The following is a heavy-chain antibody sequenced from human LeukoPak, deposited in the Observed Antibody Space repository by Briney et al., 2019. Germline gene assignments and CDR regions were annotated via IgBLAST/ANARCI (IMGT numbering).Heavy chain of an antibody. V-gene: IGHV4-59*12. CDR2: IYYSGST. CDR3: ARDSHAYFDAFDI. J-gene: IGHJ3*02. D-gene: IGHD2/OR15-2a*01. Sequence: SETLSLTCTVSGGSISSYYWSWIRQPPGKGLEWIGYIYYSGSTNYNPSLKSRVTISVDTSKNQFSLKLSSVPAADTAVYFCARDSHAYFDAFDIWGQGTMVTVSS. CDR1: GGSISSYY.